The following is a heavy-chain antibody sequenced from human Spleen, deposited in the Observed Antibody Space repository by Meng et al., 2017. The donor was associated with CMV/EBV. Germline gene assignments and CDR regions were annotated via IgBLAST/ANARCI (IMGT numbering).Heavy chain of an antibody. Sequence: GGSLRLSCKGFGYKFNSYWIAWVRQMPGKGLEWMGIIYPGDSDSRYSPSFQGRVTISADKSISTVYLQWRSLKASDTAIYYCARQGDIGDIMVMPAAIGWWYDPWGQGTQVTVSS. CDR3: ARQGDIGDIMVMPAAIGWWYDP. CDR1: GYKFNSYW. D-gene: IGHD2-2*01. V-gene: IGHV5-51*01. J-gene: IGHJ5*02. CDR2: IYPGDSDS.